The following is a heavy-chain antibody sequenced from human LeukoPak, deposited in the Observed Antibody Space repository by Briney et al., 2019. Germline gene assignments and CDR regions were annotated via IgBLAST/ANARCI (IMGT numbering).Heavy chain of an antibody. J-gene: IGHJ6*03. CDR1: GFTFSSYA. D-gene: IGHD3-10*01. V-gene: IGHV3-64*01. Sequence: PGGSLRLSCAASGFTFSSYAMHWVRQAPGKGLEYVSAISGNGGSTYYANSVKGRFTISRDNSKNTLYLQMGSLRAEDMAVYYCGRQGSGSYYIPPYMDVWGKGTTVTVSS. CDR3: GRQGSGSYYIPPYMDV. CDR2: ISGNGGST.